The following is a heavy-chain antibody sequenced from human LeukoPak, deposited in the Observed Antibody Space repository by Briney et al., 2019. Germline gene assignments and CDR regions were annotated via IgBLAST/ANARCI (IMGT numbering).Heavy chain of an antibody. J-gene: IGHJ4*02. Sequence: SETLSLTCTVSDGSISSSSYYWGWIRQPPGKGLEWIGSIYYSGSTYYNPSLKSRVTISVDTSKNQFSLKLSSVTAADTAVYYCARLGGFYGSGSYYNPHVDYWGQGTLVTVSS. V-gene: IGHV4-39*01. CDR2: IYYSGST. CDR1: DGSISSSSYY. CDR3: ARLGGFYGSGSYYNPHVDY. D-gene: IGHD3-10*01.